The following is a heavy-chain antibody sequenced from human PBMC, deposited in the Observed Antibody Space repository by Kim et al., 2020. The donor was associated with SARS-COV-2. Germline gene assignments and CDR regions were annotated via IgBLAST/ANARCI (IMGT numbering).Heavy chain of an antibody. D-gene: IGHD1-1*01. V-gene: IGHV3-73*01. J-gene: IGHJ3*02. CDR3: TSVPGTTVAFWDAFDI. CDR2: IRSKANGYAT. CDR1: GFTFSGSA. Sequence: GGSLRLSCAASGFTFSGSALHWARQASGKGLEWVGRIRSKANGYATAYAASLKGRFTISRDDSKNTAYLQMNSLKTEDTAVDYCTSVPGTTVAFWDAFDIWGQGTMVTVSS.